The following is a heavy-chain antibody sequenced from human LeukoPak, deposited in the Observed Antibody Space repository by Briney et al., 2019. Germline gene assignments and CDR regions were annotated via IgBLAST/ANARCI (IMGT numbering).Heavy chain of an antibody. CDR2: IISIFGTA. J-gene: IGHJ4*02. V-gene: IGHV1-69*13. CDR3: ARGGCSSTSCYDGY. Sequence: ASVKVSCKASGGTFSSYAISWVRQAPGQGLEWMGGIISIFGTANYAQKFQGRVTITADESTSTAYMELSSLRSEDTAVYYCARGGCSSTSCYDGYWGQGTLVTVSS. D-gene: IGHD2-2*01. CDR1: GGTFSSYA.